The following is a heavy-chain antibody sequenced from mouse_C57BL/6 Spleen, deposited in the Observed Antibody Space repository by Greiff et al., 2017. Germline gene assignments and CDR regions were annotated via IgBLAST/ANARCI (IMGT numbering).Heavy chain of an antibody. J-gene: IGHJ1*03. CDR3: TRGGDYYDYDSWYFDV. V-gene: IGHV1-15*01. CDR1: GYTFTDYE. Sequence: VKVVESGAELVRPGASVTLSCKASGYTFTDYEMHWVKQTPVHGLEWIGAIDPETGGTAYNQKFKGKAILTADKSSSTAYMELRSLTSEDSAVYYCTRGGDYYDYDSWYFDVWGTGTTVTVSS. D-gene: IGHD2-4*01. CDR2: IDPETGGT.